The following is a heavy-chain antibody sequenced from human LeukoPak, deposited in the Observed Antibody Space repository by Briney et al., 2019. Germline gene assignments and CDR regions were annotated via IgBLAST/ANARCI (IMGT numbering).Heavy chain of an antibody. CDR3: CGDFDY. D-gene: IGHD2-21*01. CDR1: GFTFSTYG. Sequence: PGGSLRLSCAASGFTFSTYGMHWVRQAPDKGPEWVAFIRFDGSNEYYAGSVKGRFTISRDNSKNTLYLQMNSLRGEDTAVYYCCGDFDYWGQGTLVTVSS. V-gene: IGHV3-30*02. CDR2: IRFDGSNE. J-gene: IGHJ4*02.